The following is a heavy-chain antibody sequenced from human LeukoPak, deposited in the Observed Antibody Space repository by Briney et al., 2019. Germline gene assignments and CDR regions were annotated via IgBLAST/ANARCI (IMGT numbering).Heavy chain of an antibody. CDR3: ARGDYYYDSSGYSDY. D-gene: IGHD3-22*01. CDR1: GFTFSSYS. V-gene: IGHV3-21*01. Sequence: GGSLRLSCAASGFTFSSYSMNWVRQAPGKGLEWVSSISSSSSYIYYADSVKGRFTISRDNAKNPLYLQMNSLRAEDTAVYYCARGDYYYDSSGYSDYWGQGTLVTVSS. J-gene: IGHJ4*02. CDR2: ISSSSSYI.